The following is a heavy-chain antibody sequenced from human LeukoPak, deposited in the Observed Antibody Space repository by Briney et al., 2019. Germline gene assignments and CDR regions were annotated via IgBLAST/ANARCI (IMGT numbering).Heavy chain of an antibody. Sequence: PSETLSLTCTVSGYSISSGYYWGWIRQPPGKGLEWIGSIYHSGSTYYNPSLKSRVTISVDTSKNQFSLKLSSVTAADTAVYYCARHLKYYYDSWFDPWGQGTLVTVSS. V-gene: IGHV4-38-2*02. J-gene: IGHJ5*02. CDR2: IYHSGST. CDR1: GYSISSGYY. D-gene: IGHD3-22*01. CDR3: ARHLKYYYDSWFDP.